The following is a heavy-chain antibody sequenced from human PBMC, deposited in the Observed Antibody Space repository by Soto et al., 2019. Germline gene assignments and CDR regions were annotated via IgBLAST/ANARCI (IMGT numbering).Heavy chain of an antibody. Sequence: ASVKVSCKASGGTFSSYAISWVRQAPGQGLEWMGGIIPIFGTANYAQKFQGRVTITADKSTSTAYMELSSLRSEDTAVYYCARGFCSSTSGTGRLSGCFDPWGKEPLVTVSS. J-gene: IGHJ5*02. D-gene: IGHD2-2*01. CDR3: ARGFCSSTSGTGRLSGCFDP. V-gene: IGHV1-69*06. CDR2: IIPIFGTA. CDR1: GGTFSSYA.